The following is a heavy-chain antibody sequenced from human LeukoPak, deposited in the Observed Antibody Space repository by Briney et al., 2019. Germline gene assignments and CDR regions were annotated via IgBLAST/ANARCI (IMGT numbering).Heavy chain of an antibody. Sequence: ASVKVSCKASGYTFSTYGINWVRQAPGQGLEWMGWISPYNGVTNYAQRFQGRVTMTTDTFMTTAYMELNSLRYDDTAVYYCARDFGKSWVYPHWLDPWGQGTLVTVSS. V-gene: IGHV1-18*01. CDR2: ISPYNGVT. D-gene: IGHD5/OR15-5a*01. CDR1: GYTFSTYG. J-gene: IGHJ5*02. CDR3: ARDFGKSWVYPHWLDP.